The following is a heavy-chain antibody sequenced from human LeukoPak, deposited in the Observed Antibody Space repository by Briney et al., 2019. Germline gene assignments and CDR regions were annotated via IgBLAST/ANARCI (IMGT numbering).Heavy chain of an antibody. J-gene: IGHJ4*02. CDR1: GFTFSSYG. CDR3: ARIVGATVRGVAHHFDY. D-gene: IGHD1-26*01. Sequence: PGGSLRLSCAASGFTFSSYGTHWVRQAPGKGLEWVAFIRYDGSNKYYADSVKGRFTISRDNSKNTLYLQMNSLRAEDTAVYYCARIVGATVRGVAHHFDYWGQGTLVTVSS. CDR2: IRYDGSNK. V-gene: IGHV3-30*02.